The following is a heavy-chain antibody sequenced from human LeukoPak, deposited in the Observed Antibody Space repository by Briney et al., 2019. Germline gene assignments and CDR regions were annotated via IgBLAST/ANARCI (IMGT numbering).Heavy chain of an antibody. J-gene: IGHJ6*03. CDR3: AKDLRSGTTFDYYYMDV. V-gene: IGHV3-23*01. CDR2: ISGSGGST. D-gene: IGHD1-7*01. Sequence: QPGGSLSLSCAASGFTFSSYAMSWVRQAPGKGLEWVSAISGSGGSTYYADPVKGRFTISRDNSKNTLYLQMNSLRAEDTAVYYCAKDLRSGTTFDYYYMDVWGKGTTVTVSS. CDR1: GFTFSSYA.